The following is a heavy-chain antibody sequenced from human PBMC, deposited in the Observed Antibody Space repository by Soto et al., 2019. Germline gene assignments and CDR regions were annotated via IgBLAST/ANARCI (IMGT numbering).Heavy chain of an antibody. Sequence: ASVKVSCKASGYTFTSYAMHWVRQAPGQRLEWMGWINAGNGNTKYSQKFQGRVTITRDTSASTAYMELSSLRSEDTAVYYCARDWPSVAGPEYFQHWGQGTLVTVSS. CDR2: INAGNGNT. CDR1: GYTFTSYA. CDR3: ARDWPSVAGPEYFQH. V-gene: IGHV1-3*01. D-gene: IGHD6-19*01. J-gene: IGHJ1*01.